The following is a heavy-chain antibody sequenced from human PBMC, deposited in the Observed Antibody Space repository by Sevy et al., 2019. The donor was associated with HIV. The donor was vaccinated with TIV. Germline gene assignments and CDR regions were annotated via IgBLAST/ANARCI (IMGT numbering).Heavy chain of an antibody. CDR2: IWYDGTKQ. D-gene: IGHD3-3*01. V-gene: IGHV3-30*04. CDR3: ARGPDTEISLENVLRSFEWVFRGKSFDY. CDR1: GFSFGTYS. J-gene: IGHJ4*02. Sequence: GGSLRLSCAGSGFSFGTYSMHWGRQAPGKGLEWVAVIWYDGTKQYYAYTVKGRVTISRDNSKNTMYLHMNALRAEDTAVYYCARGPDTEISLENVLRSFEWVFRGKSFDYWGQGTLVTVSS.